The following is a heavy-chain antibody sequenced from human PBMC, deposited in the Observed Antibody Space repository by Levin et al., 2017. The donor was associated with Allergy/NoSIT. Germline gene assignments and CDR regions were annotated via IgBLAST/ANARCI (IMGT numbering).Heavy chain of an antibody. CDR3: TTYISSWYYFDN. D-gene: IGHD6-13*01. Sequence: SGGSLRLSCTASGITFSNAWMSWARQAPGKGLEWVGRIKSKTDGGTADYASPVKGRFTISRDDSKTTLYLQMNSLKTEDTAVYYCTTYISSWYYFDNWGQGTLVTVSS. J-gene: IGHJ4*02. CDR1: GITFSNAW. CDR2: IKSKTDGGTA. V-gene: IGHV3-15*01.